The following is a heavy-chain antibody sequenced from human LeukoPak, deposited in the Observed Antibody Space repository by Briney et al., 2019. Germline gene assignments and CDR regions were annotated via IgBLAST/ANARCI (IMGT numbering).Heavy chain of an antibody. D-gene: IGHD1-14*01. CDR3: ARGGVNPVDH. CDR2: MNEYSTTI. Sequence: GGSLRLSCAASGFTFNSFWMHWVRQAPGKGLVWVSDMNEYSTTIRYADSVKGRFTISRDNAKSILYLQMNNLRAEDTAMYFCARGGVNPVDHWGQGTLVTVSS. V-gene: IGHV3-74*01. CDR1: GFTFNSFW. J-gene: IGHJ4*02.